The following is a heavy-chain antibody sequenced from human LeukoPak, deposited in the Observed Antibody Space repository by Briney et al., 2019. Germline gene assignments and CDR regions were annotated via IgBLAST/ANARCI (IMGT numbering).Heavy chain of an antibody. J-gene: IGHJ4*02. CDR3: ARRPYYYDSSGYSY. CDR2: INHSGST. Sequence: SETLSLTCTVSGGSISSYYWSWIRQPPGKGLEWIGEINHSGSTNYNPSLKSRVTISVDTSKNQFSLKLSSVTAADTAVYYCARRPYYYDSSGYSYWGQGTLVTVSS. CDR1: GGSISSYY. D-gene: IGHD3-22*01. V-gene: IGHV4-34*01.